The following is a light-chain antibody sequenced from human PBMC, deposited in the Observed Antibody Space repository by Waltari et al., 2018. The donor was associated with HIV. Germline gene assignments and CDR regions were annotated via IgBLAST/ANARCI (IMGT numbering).Light chain of an antibody. CDR2: SNS. CDR1: SSNIGSNT. J-gene: IGLJ3*02. Sequence: QSVLTQPPSASGTPGQRVTISCSGRSSNIGSNTVSWYQQLPGTAPKLLIYSNSQRPSGVPDRFSGSRSGTSASLAISGLQSEDEADYYCAAWDDSLNGWVFGGGTKLTVL. CDR3: AAWDDSLNGWV. V-gene: IGLV1-44*01.